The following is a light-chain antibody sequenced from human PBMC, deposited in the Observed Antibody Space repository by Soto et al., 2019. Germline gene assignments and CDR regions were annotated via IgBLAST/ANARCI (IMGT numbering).Light chain of an antibody. CDR1: SSDVGGYNY. J-gene: IGLJ1*01. CDR2: DVT. CDR3: SSYTTSTSYV. Sequence: QSVLTQPASVSGSPGQSITISCTGTSSDVGGYNYVSWYQQHPGKAPKLMIYDVTNRPSGVSNRFSGSKSGNTASLTISGRQAEDETDYYCSSYTTSTSYVSGTGTKLTVL. V-gene: IGLV2-14*01.